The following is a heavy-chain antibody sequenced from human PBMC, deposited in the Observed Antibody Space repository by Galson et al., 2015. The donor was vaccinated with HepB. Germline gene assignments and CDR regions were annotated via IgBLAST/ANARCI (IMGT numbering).Heavy chain of an antibody. D-gene: IGHD2-15*01. CDR3: ASSCSGGRCYSDYYYMDV. J-gene: IGHJ6*03. Sequence: SLKVSCKASGYSFSNYGMNWVRQAPGQGLEWMRWINTYTGNPTYAQGFKGRFVFSVDTSVGTAYLQISSLRAEDTAVYYCASSCSGGRCYSDYYYMDVWGKGTTVTVSS. CDR1: GYSFSNYG. CDR2: INTYTGNP. V-gene: IGHV7-4-1*02.